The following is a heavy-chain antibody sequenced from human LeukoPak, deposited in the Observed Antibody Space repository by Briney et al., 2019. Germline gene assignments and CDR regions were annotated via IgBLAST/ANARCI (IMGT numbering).Heavy chain of an antibody. CDR3: AREVEGYCSGGSCYYPGFDY. Sequence: SVKGRFTISRDNAKNSLYLQMNSLRAEDTAVYYCAREVEGYCSGGSCYYPGFDYWGQGTLVTVSS. D-gene: IGHD2-15*01. V-gene: IGHV3-11*06. J-gene: IGHJ4*02.